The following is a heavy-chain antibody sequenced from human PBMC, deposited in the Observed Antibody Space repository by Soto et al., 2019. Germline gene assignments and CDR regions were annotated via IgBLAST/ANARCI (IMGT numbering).Heavy chain of an antibody. CDR3: AREGNPILTGYTPPC. CDR1: GGSISSGGYS. CDR2: IYYSGST. D-gene: IGHD3-9*01. V-gene: IGHV4-31*03. J-gene: IGHJ4*02. Sequence: QVQLQESGPGLVKPSQTLSLTCTVSGGSISSGGYSWSWIRQPPGKGLEWIGYIYYSGSTYYHPSLKIRVTISVDTSKNQFSLKLSSVTAADTAVYYCAREGNPILTGYTPPCWGQGTLVTVSS.